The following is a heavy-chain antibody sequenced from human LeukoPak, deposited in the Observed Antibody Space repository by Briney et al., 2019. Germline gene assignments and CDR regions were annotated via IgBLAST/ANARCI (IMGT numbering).Heavy chain of an antibody. J-gene: IGHJ4*02. CDR3: AGSVDSSSWYPFDY. Sequence: KPSETLSLTCTVSGGSISSGSYFWSWIRQPAGKGLEWIGRIYTSGSTNYNPSLKSRVTISVDTSGNQFSLKLSSVTAADTAVYYCAGSVDSSSWYPFDYWGQGTLVTVSS. D-gene: IGHD6-13*01. CDR2: IYTSGST. CDR1: GGSISSGSYF. V-gene: IGHV4-61*02.